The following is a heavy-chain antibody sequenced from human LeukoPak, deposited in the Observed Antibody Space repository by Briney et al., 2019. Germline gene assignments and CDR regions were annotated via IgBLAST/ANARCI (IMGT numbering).Heavy chain of an antibody. CDR1: GFTVSSNY. CDR2: IYSGGST. Sequence: GGSLRLSCAASGFTVSSNYMSWVRQAPGKGLEWVSVIYSGGSTYYADSVKGRFTISRDNSENTLYLQMNSLRAEDTAVYYCARARQWLGIFDYWGQGTLVTVSS. D-gene: IGHD6-19*01. CDR3: ARARQWLGIFDY. V-gene: IGHV3-53*01. J-gene: IGHJ4*02.